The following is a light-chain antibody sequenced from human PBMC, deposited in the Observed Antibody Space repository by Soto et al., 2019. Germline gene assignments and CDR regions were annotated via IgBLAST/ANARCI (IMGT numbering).Light chain of an antibody. CDR1: SSNIGAGYD. V-gene: IGLV1-40*01. CDR2: GNS. Sequence: QPVLTQPPSVSGAPGQRVTISCTGSSSNIGAGYDVYWYQQLPGTAPKLLIYGNSNRPSGVPDRFFDSKSGTSASLAITGLQAEDEADYYCQSYDSSLSGSVFGGGTKLTVL. CDR3: QSYDSSLSGSV. J-gene: IGLJ2*01.